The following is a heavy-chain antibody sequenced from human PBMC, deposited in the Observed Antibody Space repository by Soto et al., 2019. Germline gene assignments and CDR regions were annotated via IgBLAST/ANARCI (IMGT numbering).Heavy chain of an antibody. V-gene: IGHV3-23*01. CDR2: ISGDGGST. Sequence: GGSLRLSGAASGFTFSSYAMSWVRQAPGKGLGWVSTISGDGGSTYYADSVKGRFTISRDNSKNTLYLQMNSLRVEDTAVYYCARAGLTTLELATIYWGQGTQVTVSS. CDR1: GFTFSSYA. J-gene: IGHJ4*02. CDR3: ARAGLTTLELATIY. D-gene: IGHD5-12*01.